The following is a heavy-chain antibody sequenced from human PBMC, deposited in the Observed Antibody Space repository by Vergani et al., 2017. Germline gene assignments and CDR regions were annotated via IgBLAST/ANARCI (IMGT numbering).Heavy chain of an antibody. Sequence: QVQLQESGPGLVKPSETLSLTCTVSGGSVSSGSSYWSWIRQPPGKGLEWIGYIYYRGSTNYNPSLKSRVTISVDTSKNQFSLKLSSVTAADTAVYYCARDLLAWGATPRYFDLWGRGTLVTVSS. D-gene: IGHD1-26*01. CDR3: ARDLLAWGATPRYFDL. J-gene: IGHJ2*01. V-gene: IGHV4-61*01. CDR1: GGSVSSGSSY. CDR2: IYYRGST.